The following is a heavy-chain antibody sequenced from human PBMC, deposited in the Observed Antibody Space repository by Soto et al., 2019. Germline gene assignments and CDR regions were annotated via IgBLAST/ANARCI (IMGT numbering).Heavy chain of an antibody. Sequence: LRLSCAASGFTVSSNYMSWVRQAPGKGLEWVSVIYSGGSTYYADSVKGRFTISRDNSKNTLYLQMNSLRAEDTAVYYCARDSEESGSYSRYYYYGMDVWGQGTTVTVSS. V-gene: IGHV3-53*01. J-gene: IGHJ6*02. CDR1: GFTVSSNY. CDR2: IYSGGST. CDR3: ARDSEESGSYSRYYYYGMDV. D-gene: IGHD1-26*01.